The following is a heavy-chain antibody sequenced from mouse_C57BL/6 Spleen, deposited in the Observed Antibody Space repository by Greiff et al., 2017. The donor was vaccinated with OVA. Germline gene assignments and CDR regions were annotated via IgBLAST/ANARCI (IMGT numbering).Heavy chain of an antibody. D-gene: IGHD1-1*01. Sequence: QVQLQQPGAELVKPGASVKMSCKASGYTFTSYWITWVMQRPGQGLEWIGDIYPGSGSTNYNEKFKSKATLTVDTSSSTAYMQLSSLTSEDSAVYYCAHYYGSSHWYFDVWGTGTTVTVSS. CDR2: IYPGSGST. CDR1: GYTFTSYW. V-gene: IGHV1-55*01. J-gene: IGHJ1*03. CDR3: AHYYGSSHWYFDV.